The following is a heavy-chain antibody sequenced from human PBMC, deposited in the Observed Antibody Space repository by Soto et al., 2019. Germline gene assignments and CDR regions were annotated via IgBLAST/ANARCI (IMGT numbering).Heavy chain of an antibody. J-gene: IGHJ4*02. Sequence: QVQLVQSGAEVKKPGSSVKVSCKASGGTFSSYTISWVRQAPGQGLEWMGRIIPILGIANYAQKFEGRVTITADKSTSTAYMELSSLRSEDTAGYYCASSTITRTVTKVDYWGQGTLVTVSS. CDR2: IIPILGIA. V-gene: IGHV1-69*02. CDR3: ASSTITRTVTKVDY. D-gene: IGHD4-17*01. CDR1: GGTFSSYT.